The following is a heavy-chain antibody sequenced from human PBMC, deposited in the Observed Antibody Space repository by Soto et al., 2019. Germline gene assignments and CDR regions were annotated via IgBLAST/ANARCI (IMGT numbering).Heavy chain of an antibody. CDR3: ARDLFSGYSGVFDY. CDR1: GGSISSGGYY. V-gene: IGHV4-31*03. CDR2: IYYSGST. D-gene: IGHD5-12*01. Sequence: SETLSLTCTVSGGSISSGGYYWSWIRQHPGKGLEWIGYIYYSGSTYYNPSLKSRVTISVDTSKNQFSLKLSSVTAADTAVYYCARDLFSGYSGVFDYWGQGTLVTVSS. J-gene: IGHJ4*02.